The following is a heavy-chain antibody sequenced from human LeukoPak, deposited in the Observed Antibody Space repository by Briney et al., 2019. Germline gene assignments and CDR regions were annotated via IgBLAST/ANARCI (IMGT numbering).Heavy chain of an antibody. D-gene: IGHD3-22*01. CDR3: ASVRADYYDSSGYYPPFDY. CDR1: GYTFTSYY. CDR2: INPSGGST. V-gene: IGHV1-46*01. J-gene: IGHJ4*02. Sequence: ASVKVSCKASGYTFTSYYMHWVRQAPGQGLEWMGIINPSGGSTSYAQKFQGRVTMTRDTSTSTVYMVLSSLRSEDTAVYYCASVRADYYDSSGYYPPFDYWGQGTLVTVSS.